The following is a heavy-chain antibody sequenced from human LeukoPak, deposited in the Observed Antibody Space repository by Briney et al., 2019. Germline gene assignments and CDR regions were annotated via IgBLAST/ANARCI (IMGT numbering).Heavy chain of an antibody. CDR2: INPKSGDT. V-gene: IGHV1-2*02. Sequence: ASVKVSCKASGYSFSDFYIHWVRQAPGQGLEWMGWINPKSGDTTYAERLRGRVTMTRDTSFNTVYLELTSLYSDDTAVFYCARDYSDGYNRRDAFDVWGQGTTLIVSS. CDR1: GYSFSDFY. CDR3: ARDYSDGYNRRDAFDV. J-gene: IGHJ3*01. D-gene: IGHD5-24*01.